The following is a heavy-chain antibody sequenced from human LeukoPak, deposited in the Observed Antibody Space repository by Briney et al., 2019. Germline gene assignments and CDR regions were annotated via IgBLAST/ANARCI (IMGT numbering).Heavy chain of an antibody. CDR1: GFTFRSYA. CDR3: ARPRIMITQDAFDI. CDR2: ISGSGGST. Sequence: GGSLRLSCAASGFTFRSYAMSWVRQAPGKGLEWVSGISGSGGSTDYADSVKGRFTISRDNSKNTLYLQMNSLRAEDTAVYYCARPRIMITQDAFDIWGQGTMVTVSS. J-gene: IGHJ3*02. V-gene: IGHV3-23*01. D-gene: IGHD3-16*01.